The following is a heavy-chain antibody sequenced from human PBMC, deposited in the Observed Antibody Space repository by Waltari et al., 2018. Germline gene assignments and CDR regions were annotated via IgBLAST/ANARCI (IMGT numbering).Heavy chain of an antibody. D-gene: IGHD3-22*01. V-gene: IGHV1-69*12. Sequence: QVQLVQSGAEVKKPGSSVKVSCKASGGTFSSYAISWVRQAPGQGLEWMGGIIPICGTANYAQKFQGRVTITADESTSTAYRELSSLRSEDTAVYYCAIGRPLYDSRGYHGDYWGQGTLVTVSS. CDR2: IIPICGTA. CDR3: AIGRPLYDSRGYHGDY. J-gene: IGHJ4*02. CDR1: GGTFSSYA.